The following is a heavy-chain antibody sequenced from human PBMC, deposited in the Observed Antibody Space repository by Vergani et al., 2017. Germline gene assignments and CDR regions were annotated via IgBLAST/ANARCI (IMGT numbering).Heavy chain of an antibody. J-gene: IGHJ6*02. V-gene: IGHV3-33*08. CDR3: ARDGGIAAPGYYYYGMDV. Sequence: VQLLESGGGLVQPGGSLRLSCAASGFTFSSYAMSWVRQAPGKGLEWVAVIWYDGSNKYYADSVKGRFTISRDNSKNTLYLQMNSLRAEDTAVYYCARDGGIAAPGYYYYGMDVWGQGTTVTVSS. CDR1: GFTFSSYA. CDR2: IWYDGSNK. D-gene: IGHD6-6*01.